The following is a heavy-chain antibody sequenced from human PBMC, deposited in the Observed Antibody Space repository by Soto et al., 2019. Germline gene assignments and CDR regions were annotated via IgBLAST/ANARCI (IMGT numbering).Heavy chain of an antibody. CDR2: MNPNSGNT. D-gene: IGHD3-3*01. V-gene: IGHV1-8*01. CDR1: GYTFTSYD. CDR3: ARGTLTIFGVVPYYHYGMDV. J-gene: IGHJ6*02. Sequence: ASVKVSCKASGYTFTSYDINWVRQATGQGLEWMGWMNPNSGNTGYAQKFQGRVTMTRNTSISTAYMELSSLRSEDTAVYYCARGTLTIFGVVPYYHYGMDVWGQGTTVTVSS.